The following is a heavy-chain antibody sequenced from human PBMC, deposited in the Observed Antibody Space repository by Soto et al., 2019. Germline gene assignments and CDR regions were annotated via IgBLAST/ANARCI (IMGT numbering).Heavy chain of an antibody. Sequence: EVQLVESGGGLVQPGRSLRLSCAASGFTFDDYAMHWVRQAPGKGLEWVSGISWNSGSIGYADSVKGRFTISRDNAKNSLYLQMNSLRAEDTALYYCAKAGYYYDSSGYYCDYWGQGTLVTVSS. CDR1: GFTFDDYA. CDR3: AKAGYYYDSSGYYCDY. D-gene: IGHD3-22*01. J-gene: IGHJ4*02. V-gene: IGHV3-9*01. CDR2: ISWNSGSI.